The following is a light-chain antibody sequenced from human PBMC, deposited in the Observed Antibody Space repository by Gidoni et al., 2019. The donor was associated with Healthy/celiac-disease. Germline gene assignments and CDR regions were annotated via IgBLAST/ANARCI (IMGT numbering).Light chain of an antibody. CDR1: QSVSSY. CDR2: DAS. J-gene: IGKJ1*01. Sequence: EMGLTQSPATLSLSPGERATPSCRASQSVSSYLAWYQPKPGQAPRLLLYDASTRATGIPARFSGSGSWTDFTLTISSLEPEDFAVYYCQQRSHWPPWTFGQGTKVEIK. CDR3: QQRSHWPPWT. V-gene: IGKV3-11*01.